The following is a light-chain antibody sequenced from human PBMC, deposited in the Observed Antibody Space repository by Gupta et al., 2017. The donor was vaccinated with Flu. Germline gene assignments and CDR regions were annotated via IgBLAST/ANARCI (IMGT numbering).Light chain of an antibody. J-gene: IGLJ3*02. Sequence: GNNIGSKSVHWYQRKPGQAPVLVVYDDSDRPSGIPERFSGSNSGNTATLTISRVEAGDEADYYCQVWDSSSDHPWVFGGGTKLTVL. CDR2: DDS. CDR3: QVWDSSSDHPWV. CDR1: NIGSKS. V-gene: IGLV3-21*02.